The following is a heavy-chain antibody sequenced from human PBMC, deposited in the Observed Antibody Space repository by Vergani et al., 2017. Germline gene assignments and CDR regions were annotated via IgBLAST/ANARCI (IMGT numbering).Heavy chain of an antibody. J-gene: IGHJ4*02. CDR2: IYYSGST. CDR3: ARVTDYGDSWYYFDY. CDR1: GGSISSYY. Sequence: QVQLQESGPGLVKPSETVSLTCTVSGGSISSYYWSWIRQPPGKGLEWIGYIYYSGSTNYNPSLKSRVTISVDTSKNQFSLKLSSVTAADTAVYYCARVTDYGDSWYYFDYWGQGTLVTVSS. D-gene: IGHD4-17*01. V-gene: IGHV4-59*01.